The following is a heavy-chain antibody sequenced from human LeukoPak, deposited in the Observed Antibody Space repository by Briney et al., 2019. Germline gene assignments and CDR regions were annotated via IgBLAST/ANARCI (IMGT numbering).Heavy chain of an antibody. CDR3: TTDIQLDAFDI. V-gene: IGHV3-15*01. CDR2: IKSKTDGGTT. J-gene: IGHJ3*02. D-gene: IGHD5-18*01. Sequence: GGSLRLSCAASGFTFSSYGMSWVRQAPGKGLEWVGRIKSKTDGGTTDYAAPVKGRFTISRDDSKNTLYLQMNSLKTEDTAVYYCTTDIQLDAFDIWGQGTMVTVSS. CDR1: GFTFSSYG.